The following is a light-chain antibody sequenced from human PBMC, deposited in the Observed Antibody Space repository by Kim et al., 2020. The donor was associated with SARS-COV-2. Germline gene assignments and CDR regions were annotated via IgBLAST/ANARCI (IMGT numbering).Light chain of an antibody. J-gene: IGLJ2*01. CDR1: ALPKQY. V-gene: IGLV3-25*03. CDR2: KDS. Sequence: SPGQTARITCSGDALPKQYAYWYQQKPGQAPVLVIYKDSERPSGIPERFSGSSSGTTVTLTISGVQAEDEADYYCQSADSSGTDRVFGGGTQLTVL. CDR3: QSADSSGTDRV.